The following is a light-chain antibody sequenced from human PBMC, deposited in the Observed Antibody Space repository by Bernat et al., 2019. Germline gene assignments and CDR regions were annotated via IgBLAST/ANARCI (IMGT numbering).Light chain of an antibody. V-gene: IGKV3-11*01. CDR3: QQRSNWPTMYT. J-gene: IGKJ2*01. CDR1: QSVNSY. CDR2: DAS. Sequence: EIVMTQSLATLSVSPGQRATLSCRASQSVNSYLAWYQQKPGQAPRLLINDASNRATCIPARFSGSGSGTDFTLTISSLEPEDFAVYYCQQRSNWPTMYTFGQGTKLEIK.